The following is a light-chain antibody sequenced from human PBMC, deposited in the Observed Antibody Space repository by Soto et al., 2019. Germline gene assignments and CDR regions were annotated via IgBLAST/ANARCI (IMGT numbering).Light chain of an antibody. Sequence: DIVMTQSPLSLPVTPGEPASISCRSSQSLLHSNGYNYFDWYLQMPAQSPQLLIYLGSNRASGVPDRLSGSGSGTDFTLKISRVEAEDVGVYYCMQALQTPWTFGQGTKVDIK. J-gene: IGKJ1*01. CDR3: MQALQTPWT. CDR2: LGS. CDR1: QSLLHSNGYNY. V-gene: IGKV2-28*01.